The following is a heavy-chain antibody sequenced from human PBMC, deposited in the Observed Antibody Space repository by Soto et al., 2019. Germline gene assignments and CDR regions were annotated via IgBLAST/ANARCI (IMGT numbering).Heavy chain of an antibody. J-gene: IGHJ4*02. CDR3: ARGTTVVTPYFDD. V-gene: IGHV4-34*01. Sequence: QVQLQQWGAGLLKPSESLSLTCAVYGGSFSDYYWRWIRQPPGKGLEWIGEINLSGSTNYNPSLKSRVTISVDTSQNQFSLKLCSATAADTAVYYCARGTTVVTPYFDDRGQGTLVTVSS. CDR1: GGSFSDYY. CDR2: INLSGST. D-gene: IGHD4-17*01.